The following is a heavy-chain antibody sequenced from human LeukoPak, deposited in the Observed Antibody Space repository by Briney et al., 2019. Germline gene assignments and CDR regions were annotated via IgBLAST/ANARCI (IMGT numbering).Heavy chain of an antibody. V-gene: IGHV5-51*01. CDR2: IYPGNSDT. D-gene: IGHD6-19*01. CDR3: ARQDGSAWYYFDY. J-gene: IGHJ4*02. Sequence: GESLKISCKGSGYSFDNYWLAGGRQMPGKGLELMGIIYPGNSDTRYSPSFQGQVTISADKSISTAYLQWSSLKASETAMYYCARQDGSAWYYFDYWGQGTLVTVSS. CDR1: GYSFDNYW.